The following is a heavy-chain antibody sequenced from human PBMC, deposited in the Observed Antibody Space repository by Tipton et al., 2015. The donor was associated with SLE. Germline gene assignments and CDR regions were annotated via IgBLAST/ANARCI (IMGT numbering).Heavy chain of an antibody. D-gene: IGHD3-22*01. CDR2: ISSSSSYI. CDR1: GFTFSSYA. V-gene: IGHV3-21*01. Sequence: GSLRLSCEASGFTFSSYAMTWVRQAPGKGLEWVSSISSSSSYIYYADSVKGRFTISRDNAKNSLYLQMNSLRAEDTAVYYCAREARITMLVVVPNAFDIWGQGTMVTVSS. CDR3: AREARITMLVVVPNAFDI. J-gene: IGHJ3*02.